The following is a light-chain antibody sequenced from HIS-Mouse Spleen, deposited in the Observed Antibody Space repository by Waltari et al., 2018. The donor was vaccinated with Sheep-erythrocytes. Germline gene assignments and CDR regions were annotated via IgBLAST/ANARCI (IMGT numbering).Light chain of an antibody. CDR3: CSYAGSYTFWV. J-gene: IGLJ3*02. V-gene: IGLV2-11*01. Sequence: QSALTQPRSVSGSPGQSVTISCTGTSSDVGGYNYVSWYQQHPGKAPKLMIYDVSKRPSGVPDRFSGCKSGSTASLTISGLQAEDEADYYCCSYAGSYTFWVFGGGTKLTVL. CDR1: SSDVGGYNY. CDR2: DVS.